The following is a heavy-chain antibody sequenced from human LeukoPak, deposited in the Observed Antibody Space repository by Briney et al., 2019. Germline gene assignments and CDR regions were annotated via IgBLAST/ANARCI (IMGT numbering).Heavy chain of an antibody. D-gene: IGHD3-10*01. V-gene: IGHV4-59*01. J-gene: IGHJ6*03. CDR3: ATGGASYYYYYMDV. CDR1: GGSISSYY. CDR2: IYYSGST. Sequence: SETLSLTCTVSGGSISSYYWSWIRQPPGKGLEWIGDIYYSGSTNYNPSLKSRVTISVDTSKNQFSLKLSSVTAADTAVYYCATGGASYYYYYMDVWGKGTTVTVSS.